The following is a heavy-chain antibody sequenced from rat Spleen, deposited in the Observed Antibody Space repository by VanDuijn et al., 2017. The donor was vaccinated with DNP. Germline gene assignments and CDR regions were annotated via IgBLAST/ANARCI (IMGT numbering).Heavy chain of an antibody. V-gene: IGHV5-7*01. CDR1: GFIFSDYY. CDR2: IIYDGSRT. J-gene: IGHJ2*01. Sequence: EVQLVASGGGLVQPGRSLKLSCVGSGFIFSDYYMAWVRQAPTKGLEWVATIIYDGSRTYYRDSVQGRFTISRDNAKSTLYLQVDSLRSEDTATYYCARHEGLYSGFPDYFDYWGQGVMVTVSS. CDR3: ARHEGLYSGFPDYFDY. D-gene: IGHD4-4*01.